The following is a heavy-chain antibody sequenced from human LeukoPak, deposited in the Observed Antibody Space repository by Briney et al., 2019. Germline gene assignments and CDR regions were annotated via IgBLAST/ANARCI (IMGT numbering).Heavy chain of an antibody. CDR3: ARVDNYYGSGSGWYFDY. Sequence: SETLSLTCAVYGGSFSGYYWSWIRQPPGKGLEWIGEVNHSGSTNYNPSLKSRVTISVDTSKNQFSLKLSSVTAADTAVYYCARVDNYYGSGSGWYFDYWGQGTLVTVSS. D-gene: IGHD3-10*01. CDR2: VNHSGST. V-gene: IGHV4-34*01. CDR1: GGSFSGYY. J-gene: IGHJ4*02.